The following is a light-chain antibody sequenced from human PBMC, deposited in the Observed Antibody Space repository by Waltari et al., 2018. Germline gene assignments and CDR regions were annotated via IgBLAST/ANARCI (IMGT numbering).Light chain of an antibody. CDR3: QQYDISPLT. CDR1: QTVRTTY. J-gene: IGKJ4*01. V-gene: IGKV3-20*01. Sequence: EIVLTQSPGTLSLSPGERATLSCRASQTVRTTYLAWYQQKPGQAPTLLIYGASSSATGSPDRFSGSGSGTDFSLTISSREPEDFAVYYCQQYDISPLTFGGGTKVEIK. CDR2: GAS.